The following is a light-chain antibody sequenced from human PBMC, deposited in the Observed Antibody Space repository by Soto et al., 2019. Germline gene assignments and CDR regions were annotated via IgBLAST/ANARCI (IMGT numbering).Light chain of an antibody. V-gene: IGKV3-20*01. CDR3: QQYGSSPTT. CDR1: QSVADSY. CDR2: AAT. Sequence: EVVLTQSPGTLSLSPGERATLSCRASQSVADSYLAWYQQKPGRAPRLLFYAATRRATGIPDRFSGSGPGTDFTLTISRLEPEDFAVYYCQQYGSSPTTFGQGTKVDI. J-gene: IGKJ1*01.